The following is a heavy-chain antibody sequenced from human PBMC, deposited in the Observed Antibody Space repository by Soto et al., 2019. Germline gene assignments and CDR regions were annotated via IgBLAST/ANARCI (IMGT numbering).Heavy chain of an antibody. CDR3: ASALYNSGGYCDS. D-gene: IGHD3-22*01. V-gene: IGHV4-59*01. CDR1: GGSISSYY. CDR2: IYYSGST. Sequence: PSETLSLTCTVSGGSISSYYWSWIRQPPGKGLEWIGYIYYSGSTNYNPSLKSRVTISVDTSKNQFSLKLSSVTAADTAVYYCASALYNSGGYCDSWGRGPLVTVSS. J-gene: IGHJ5*02.